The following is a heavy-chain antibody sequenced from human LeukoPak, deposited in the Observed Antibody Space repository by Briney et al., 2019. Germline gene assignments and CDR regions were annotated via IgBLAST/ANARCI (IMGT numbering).Heavy chain of an antibody. CDR1: GYTFTSYY. Sequence: ASVKVSCKASGYTFTSYYMHWVRQAPGQRLEWMGWINTGNGNTRYSEKFQGRVTITMDTSASTAYMELSSLRSEDTAVYYCARDRVVGLAPFDPWGQGTLVTVSS. V-gene: IGHV1-3*04. CDR2: INTGNGNT. J-gene: IGHJ5*02. CDR3: ARDRVVGLAPFDP. D-gene: IGHD2-15*01.